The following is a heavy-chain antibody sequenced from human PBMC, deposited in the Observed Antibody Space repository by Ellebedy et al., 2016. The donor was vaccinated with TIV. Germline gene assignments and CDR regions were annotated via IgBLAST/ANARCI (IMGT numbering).Heavy chain of an antibody. D-gene: IGHD4-17*01. J-gene: IGHJ4*02. V-gene: IGHV3-53*01. CDR2: IYSCGDT. CDR3: ATDPDGVYGDTSHY. Sequence: GESLKISCAASGFTVSRRYMSWVRQAPGKGLEWVSVIYSCGDTSYADSVKGRFTISRDNSNNTLYLQMNSLRVEDTAVYYCATDPDGVYGDTSHYWGQGTLVTVSS. CDR1: GFTVSRRY.